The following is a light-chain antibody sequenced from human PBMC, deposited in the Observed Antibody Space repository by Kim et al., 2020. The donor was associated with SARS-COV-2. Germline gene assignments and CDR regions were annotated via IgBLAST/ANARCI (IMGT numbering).Light chain of an antibody. CDR1: SSDVGGYNY. CDR3: SSYTSSITWV. V-gene: IGLV2-14*01. Sequence: QSALTQPASVSGSPGQSIAISCTGTSSDVGGYNYVSWYQQHPGKAPKIILYEISNRPSGVSNRFSGSKSDNTASLTISGLQPEDEADYYCSSYTSSITWVFGGGTQLTVL. CDR2: EIS. J-gene: IGLJ3*02.